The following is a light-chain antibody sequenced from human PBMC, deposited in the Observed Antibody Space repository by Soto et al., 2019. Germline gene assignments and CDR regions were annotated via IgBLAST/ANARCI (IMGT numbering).Light chain of an antibody. CDR3: QQYGTWRLT. CDR1: QSVSSSY. CDR2: GAS. Sequence: VSVHSTNTMSXXPVEXATLXXRXSQSVSSSYLAWYQQKPGQVPRLLIYGASTRATGIPDRFSGSGSGTDFTLTISRLEPEDFAVYYCQQYGTWRLTFCGGIKADIK. V-gene: IGKV3-20*01. J-gene: IGKJ4*01.